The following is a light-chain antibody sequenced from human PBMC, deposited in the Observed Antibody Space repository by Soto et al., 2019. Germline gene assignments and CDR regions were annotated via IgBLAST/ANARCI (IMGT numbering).Light chain of an antibody. V-gene: IGLV2-14*01. J-gene: IGLJ1*01. CDR3: SSYTSSSTLEGV. CDR1: SSDVGGYKY. Sequence: QSALTQPASVSGSPGQSITISCTGTSSDVGGYKYVSWYKQHPGKAPKLMIYEVSHRPSGVSSRFSGSKSGNTASLSISGLQAEDEGDYYCSSYTSSSTLEGVFGTGSRSPS. CDR2: EVS.